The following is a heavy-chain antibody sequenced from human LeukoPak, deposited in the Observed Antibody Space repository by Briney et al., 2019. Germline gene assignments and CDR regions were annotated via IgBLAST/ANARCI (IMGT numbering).Heavy chain of an antibody. CDR3: ARDRLTVTTDFDY. V-gene: IGHV3-11*01. CDR2: ISSSGSTI. J-gene: IGHJ4*02. Sequence: PGGSLRLSCAASGFTFSDYYMSWIRQAPGKGLEWVSYISSSGSTIYYADSVKGRFTISRDSAKNSLYLQMNSLRAEDTAVYYCARDRLTVTTDFDYWGQGTLVTVSS. D-gene: IGHD4-17*01. CDR1: GFTFSDYY.